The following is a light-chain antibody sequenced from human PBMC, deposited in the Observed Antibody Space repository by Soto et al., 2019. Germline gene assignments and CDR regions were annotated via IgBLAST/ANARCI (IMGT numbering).Light chain of an antibody. Sequence: DIVMTQSPDSLAVSLGERATINCKSSQSVLYSSSNKNYLALYQQKPGEPPKLLIYWASTRESGVPDRFSGSGSGTDFTLTISSLQAEDVAVYYCQQYYRTQLTFGGGTKVDIK. CDR3: QQYYRTQLT. V-gene: IGKV4-1*01. CDR2: WAS. J-gene: IGKJ4*01. CDR1: QSVLYSSSNKNY.